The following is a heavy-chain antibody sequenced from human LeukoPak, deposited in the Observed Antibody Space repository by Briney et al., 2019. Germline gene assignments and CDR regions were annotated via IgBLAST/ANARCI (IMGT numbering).Heavy chain of an antibody. CDR2: IYYSGST. D-gene: IGHD3-10*01. V-gene: IGHV4-39*01. Sequence: SETLSLTCTVSGGSISSYYWSWIRQPPGKGLEWIGSIYYSGSTYYNPSLKSRVTISVDTSKNQFSLKLSSVTAADTAVYYCARGEEEVRYRRYNWFDPWGQGTLVTVSS. CDR1: GGSISSYY. CDR3: ARGEEEVRYRRYNWFDP. J-gene: IGHJ5*02.